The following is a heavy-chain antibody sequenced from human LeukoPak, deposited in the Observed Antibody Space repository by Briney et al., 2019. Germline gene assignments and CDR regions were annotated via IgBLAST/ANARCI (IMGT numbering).Heavy chain of an antibody. Sequence: SGGPLRLSCAASGFTFSTHSISWVRQAPGKGLEWVSSISASSTYMHYADSVKGRFTISRDNAKNSLYLQMNSLRVEDTAVYYCARLTNLDYWGQGTLVTVSS. V-gene: IGHV3-21*01. J-gene: IGHJ4*02. CDR1: GFTFSTHS. CDR2: ISASSTYM. CDR3: ARLTNLDY. D-gene: IGHD4/OR15-4a*01.